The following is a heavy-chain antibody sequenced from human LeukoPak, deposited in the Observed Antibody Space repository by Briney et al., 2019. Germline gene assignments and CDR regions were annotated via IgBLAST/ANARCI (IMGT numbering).Heavy chain of an antibody. D-gene: IGHD3-22*01. CDR3: ARAHYDSSVYYESLHFDY. V-gene: IGHV3-33*01. Sequence: GRSLRLSCAASGFTFSSYGMHWVRQAPGKGLEWVAVIWYDGSNKYYADSVKGRFTISRDNSKNTLYLQMNSLRAEDTAVYYCARAHYDSSVYYESLHFDYWGQGTLVTVSS. CDR2: IWYDGSNK. CDR1: GFTFSSYG. J-gene: IGHJ4*02.